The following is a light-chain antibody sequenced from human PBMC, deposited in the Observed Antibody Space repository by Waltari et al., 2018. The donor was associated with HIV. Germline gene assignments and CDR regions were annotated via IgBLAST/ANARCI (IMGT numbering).Light chain of an antibody. CDR1: QSVSNW. Sequence: DIQMTQSPSTLSASVRDRVTITCRASQSVSNWLAWYQQKPGKAPKLLINKASSLEGGVPSRFSGSGSGTEFTLTISSLQPDDFATYYCQQYKSYPYTFGQGTRLEIK. V-gene: IGKV1-5*03. J-gene: IGKJ2*01. CDR2: KAS. CDR3: QQYKSYPYT.